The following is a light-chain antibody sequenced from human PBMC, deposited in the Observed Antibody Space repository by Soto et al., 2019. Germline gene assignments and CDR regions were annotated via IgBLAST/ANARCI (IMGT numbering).Light chain of an antibody. V-gene: IGLV2-23*01. Sequence: QSALTQPASVSGSPGQSITISCTGTSSDVGSYDLVSWFQQHPGKAPKLMIYEATKRPSGISNRFSGSKSGNTASLTISGLQAEDEADYHCCSYAGSATFGVFGGGTKLTVL. CDR3: CSYAGSATFGV. CDR1: SSDVGSYDL. CDR2: EAT. J-gene: IGLJ3*02.